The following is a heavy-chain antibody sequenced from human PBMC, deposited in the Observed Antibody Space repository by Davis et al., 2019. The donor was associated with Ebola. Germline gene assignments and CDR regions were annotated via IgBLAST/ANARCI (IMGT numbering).Heavy chain of an antibody. Sequence: GESLKISCAASGFTFSSYSMNWVRQAPGKGLEWVGRIKSKTDGGTTDYAAPVKGRFTISRDDSKNTAYLQMNSLKTEDTAVYYCTITVTTFDYWGQGTLVTVSS. CDR1: GFTFSSYS. D-gene: IGHD4-17*01. CDR2: IKSKTDGGTT. J-gene: IGHJ4*02. V-gene: IGHV3-15*01. CDR3: TITVTTFDY.